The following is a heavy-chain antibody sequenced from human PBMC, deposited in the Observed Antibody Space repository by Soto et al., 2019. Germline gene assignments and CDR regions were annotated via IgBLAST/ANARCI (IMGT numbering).Heavy chain of an antibody. D-gene: IGHD1-26*01. Sequence: VQLLQSGAEVKKPGASVKVSCQTSGYTFTVYYMHWVRQAPGKGLEWIGWINPNSGVTNYAQKFQDRVNVTTDTSISTAYMEMRSLKSDDTAVYFCARGSSLGNWFDPWGQGILVTVSS. CDR2: INPNSGVT. CDR1: GYTFTVYY. J-gene: IGHJ5*02. CDR3: ARGSSLGNWFDP. V-gene: IGHV1-2*02.